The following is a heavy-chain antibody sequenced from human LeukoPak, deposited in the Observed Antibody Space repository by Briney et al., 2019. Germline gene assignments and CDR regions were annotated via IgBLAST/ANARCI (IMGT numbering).Heavy chain of an antibody. D-gene: IGHD3-10*01. Sequence: SETLSLTCTVSGGSIRSSTDYWGWIRQPPGKELEWIGYIYYSGSTNYNPSLKSRVTISVDTSKNQFSLKLSSVTAADTAVYYCARGDGASYYYYMDVWGKGTTVTVSS. CDR1: GGSIRSSTDY. CDR2: IYYSGST. J-gene: IGHJ6*03. V-gene: IGHV4-61*05. CDR3: ARGDGASYYYYMDV.